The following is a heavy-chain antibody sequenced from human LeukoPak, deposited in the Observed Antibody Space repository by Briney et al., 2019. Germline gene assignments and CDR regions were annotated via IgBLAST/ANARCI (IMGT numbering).Heavy chain of an antibody. V-gene: IGHV4-39*07. CDR1: GGSISSSSYY. CDR3: ARGVMQDWYGG. D-gene: IGHD2-21*01. CDR2: IYYSGGT. Sequence: SETLSLTCTVSGGSISSSSYYWGWIRQPPGKGLEWIGSIYYSGGTYYNPSLKSRVTISVDTSKNQFSLKLSSVTAADTAVYYCARGVMQDWYGGWGQGTLVTVSS. J-gene: IGHJ5*02.